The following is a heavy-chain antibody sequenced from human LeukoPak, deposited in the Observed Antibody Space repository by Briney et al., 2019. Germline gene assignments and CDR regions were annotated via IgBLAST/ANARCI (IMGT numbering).Heavy chain of an antibody. CDR1: GGSISSYY. J-gene: IGHJ4*02. D-gene: IGHD3-22*01. Sequence: SETLSLTCTVSGGSISSYYWSWIRQPPGKGLEWSGFISYSGSTTYNPSLKSRVTISLDTSKNQFSLNLSSVTGADTAVYHCARGGPGSGYHYYLDYWGQGTLVTVSS. V-gene: IGHV4-59*01. CDR2: ISYSGST. CDR3: ARGGPGSGYHYYLDY.